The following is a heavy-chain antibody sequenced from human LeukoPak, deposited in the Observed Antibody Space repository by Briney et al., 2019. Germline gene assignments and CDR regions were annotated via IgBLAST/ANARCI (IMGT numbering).Heavy chain of an antibody. J-gene: IGHJ4*02. V-gene: IGHV3-7*01. CDR3: ARLTSGVTTFVY. Sequence: GGSLRLSCTASGFSISGYWMSWVRQAPGKGLEWVASIKQDESEKYYVDSVKGRFTVSRDNAENSLYLQMNSLRAEDTAVYYCARLTSGVTTFVYWGQGTLVTVSS. CDR2: IKQDESEK. D-gene: IGHD1-1*01. CDR1: GFSISGYW.